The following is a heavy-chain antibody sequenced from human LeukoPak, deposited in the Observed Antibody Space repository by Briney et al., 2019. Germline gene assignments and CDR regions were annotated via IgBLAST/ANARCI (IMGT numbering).Heavy chain of an antibody. D-gene: IGHD3-3*01. Sequence: GGSLRLSCAASGFVFRNYFVSWVRQAPGKGLEWVASIKNDGSEIYYVDSVRGRYTISRDNTKNSLYLQMSSLRAEDTAVYYCATDRGWRTSGYYLYYFEYWGQGTLVTFSS. CDR1: GFVFRNYF. J-gene: IGHJ4*02. CDR3: ATDRGWRTSGYYLYYFEY. CDR2: IKNDGSEI. V-gene: IGHV3-7*01.